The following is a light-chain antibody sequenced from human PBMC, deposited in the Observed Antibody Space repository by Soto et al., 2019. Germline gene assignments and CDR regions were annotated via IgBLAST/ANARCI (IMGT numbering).Light chain of an antibody. Sequence: QSVLTQPASVSGSPGQSITISCTGTSSDVGGYNYVSWYQQHPGKAPKLMIYEVSNRPSGVSNRFSGSKSGNTAYLTISGLQAEDEADYSCSSYTSSSTAVFGGGPQLTVL. V-gene: IGLV2-14*01. J-gene: IGLJ7*01. CDR3: SSYTSSSTAV. CDR2: EVS. CDR1: SSDVGGYNY.